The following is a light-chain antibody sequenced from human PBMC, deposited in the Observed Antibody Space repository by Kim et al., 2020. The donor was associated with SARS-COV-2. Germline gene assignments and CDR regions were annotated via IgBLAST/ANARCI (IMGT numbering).Light chain of an antibody. Sequence: DTQMTQSPSSLSASIGDRVNISCRASQGIANNLVWFHQKPGKAPKPLIYAASRLETGVPSRFSGSGSGTDFILTISSLQPEDYGTYYCQQYDVYPRTFGQGTKVEI. J-gene: IGKJ1*01. CDR2: AAS. V-gene: IGKV1-16*01. CDR1: QGIANN. CDR3: QQYDVYPRT.